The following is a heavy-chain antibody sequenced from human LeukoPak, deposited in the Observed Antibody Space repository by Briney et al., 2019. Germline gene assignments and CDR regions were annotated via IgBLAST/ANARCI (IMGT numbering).Heavy chain of an antibody. D-gene: IGHD6-19*01. CDR3: ARTNLGSGWRFGY. J-gene: IGHJ4*02. CDR2: ISSSSSHT. V-gene: IGHV3-11*06. CDR1: EFVFSDFY. Sequence: GGSLRLSCGASEFVFSDFYMTWIRQAPGKGLEWVSYISSSSSHTNYADSVKGRFTISRDNAKNSLYLQMNSLTAEDTAVYYCARTNLGSGWRFGYWGQGTLVTVSS.